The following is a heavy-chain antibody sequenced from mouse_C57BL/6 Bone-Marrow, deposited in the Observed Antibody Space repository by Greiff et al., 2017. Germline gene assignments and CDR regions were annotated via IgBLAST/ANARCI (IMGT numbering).Heavy chain of an antibody. CDR2: ISYDGSN. CDR3: ARAYHREFAY. Sequence: EVQVVESGPGLVKPSQSLSLTCSVTGYSITSGYYWNWIRQFPGNKLEWMGYISYDGSNNYNPSLKNRISITRDTSKNQFFLKLNSVTTEDTATYYCARAYHREFAYWGQGTLVTVSA. D-gene: IGHD2-14*01. J-gene: IGHJ3*01. CDR1: GYSITSGYY. V-gene: IGHV3-6*01.